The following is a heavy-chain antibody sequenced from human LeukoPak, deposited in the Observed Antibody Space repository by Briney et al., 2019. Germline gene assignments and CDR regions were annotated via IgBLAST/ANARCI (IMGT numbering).Heavy chain of an antibody. D-gene: IGHD1-26*01. CDR1: GSSFTSYW. CDR3: ATGSTMSRAFDI. V-gene: IGHV5-51*01. J-gene: IGHJ3*02. CDR2: IYPGDSDT. Sequence: PGESLQISCQGSGSSFTSYWIGGGRQLPGKGLEWMGIIYPGDSDTRYSPSFQGQVTISADKSISTAYLQWSSLKASDTAMYYCATGSTMSRAFDIWGQGTMVTVSS.